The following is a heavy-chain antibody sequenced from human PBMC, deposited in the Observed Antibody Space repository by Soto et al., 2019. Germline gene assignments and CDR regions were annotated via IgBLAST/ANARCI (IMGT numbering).Heavy chain of an antibody. D-gene: IGHD6-19*01. J-gene: IGHJ4*02. CDR1: GFSLTTSGVN. CDR3: VHGFTGWESDY. Sequence: QITLKESGPTLVKPTQTLTLTCTFSGFSLTTSGVNVGWVRQPPGKALEWLALIYWDDDKRYSPFLKNRHTITKDTSKSQVVLTMTDMDPVDTATYYCVHGFTGWESDYWGQGTLVTVSS. CDR2: IYWDDDK. V-gene: IGHV2-5*02.